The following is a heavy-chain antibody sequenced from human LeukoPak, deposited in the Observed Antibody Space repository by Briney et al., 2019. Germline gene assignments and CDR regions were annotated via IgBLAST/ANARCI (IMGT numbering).Heavy chain of an antibody. J-gene: IGHJ4*02. V-gene: IGHV4-39*01. CDR1: GGSISSSSHY. Sequence: SETLSLTCTVSGGSISSSSHYWGWIRQPPGKGLEWIGSIYYRGSTYYNPSLKSRVTISVDTSKNQFSLKLSSVTAADTAVYYCASLAAAGNYWGQGTLVTVSS. CDR2: IYYRGST. CDR3: ASLAAAGNY. D-gene: IGHD6-13*01.